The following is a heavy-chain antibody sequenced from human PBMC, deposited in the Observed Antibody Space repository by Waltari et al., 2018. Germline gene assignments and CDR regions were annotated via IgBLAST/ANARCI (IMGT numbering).Heavy chain of an antibody. J-gene: IGHJ4*02. CDR2: VRGDGKT. D-gene: IGHD2-15*01. Sequence: QLQLQESGPGLVKPSGTLSLTCAVSGDFMSSTDCWSWVRQPPGKGLEWVGQVRGDGKTNYNPSFASRITISLDTYNKQFSLRVTSATAADTAIYYCARDRGRGLYLDSWGPGTVVTVSP. CDR1: GDFMSSTDC. CDR3: ARDRGRGLYLDS. V-gene: IGHV4-4*02.